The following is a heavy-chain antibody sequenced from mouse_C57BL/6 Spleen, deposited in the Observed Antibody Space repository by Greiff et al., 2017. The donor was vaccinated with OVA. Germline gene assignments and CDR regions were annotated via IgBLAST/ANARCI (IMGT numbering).Heavy chain of an antibody. D-gene: IGHD2-3*01. Sequence: QVQLQQPGAELVKPGASVKMSCKASGYTFTSYWITWVKQRPGQGLEWIGDIYPGSGSTNYNEKFKSKATLTADTSSSTAYVQLSSLTSEDSAVYYCARGNGYYCGEAMDYWGQGTSVTVSS. CDR1: GYTFTSYW. CDR3: ARGNGYYCGEAMDY. J-gene: IGHJ4*01. V-gene: IGHV1-55*01. CDR2: IYPGSGST.